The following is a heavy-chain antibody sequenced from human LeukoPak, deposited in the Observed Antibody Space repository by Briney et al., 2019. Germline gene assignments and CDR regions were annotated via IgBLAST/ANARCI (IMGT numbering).Heavy chain of an antibody. CDR2: IYHSGST. J-gene: IGHJ4*02. D-gene: IGHD3-9*01. CDR1: GYSISSGYY. V-gene: IGHV4-38-2*01. CDR3: ARTAHGYYDILTGYYIGYYFDY. Sequence: PSETLSLTCAVSGYSISSGYYWGWIRQPPGKGLEWIGSIYHSGSTYYNPSLKSRVTISVDTSKNQFSLKLSSVTAADTAVYYCARTAHGYYDILTGYYIGYYFDYLGQGTLVTVSS.